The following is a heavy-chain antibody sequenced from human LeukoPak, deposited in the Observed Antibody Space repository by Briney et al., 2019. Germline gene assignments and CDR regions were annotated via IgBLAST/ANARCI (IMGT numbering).Heavy chain of an antibody. Sequence: GGSLRLSCAASGFTFSSYAMHWVRQAPGKGLEYVSAISTNGGSKYYANSVKGRFTISRDNSKNTLYLQMNSLTDEDTAVYYCARDLSGSYMSDYWGQGTLVTVSS. J-gene: IGHJ4*02. CDR3: ARDLSGSYMSDY. CDR2: ISTNGGSK. D-gene: IGHD3-10*01. CDR1: GFTFSSYA. V-gene: IGHV3-64*01.